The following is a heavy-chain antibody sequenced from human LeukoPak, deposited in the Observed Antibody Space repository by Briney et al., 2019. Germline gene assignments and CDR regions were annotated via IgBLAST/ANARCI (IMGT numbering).Heavy chain of an antibody. D-gene: IGHD7-27*01. J-gene: IGHJ4*02. CDR1: GYTFTGHY. Sequence: ASVKVSCKASGYTFTGHYMHWLRQAPGQGLEWMGWINANTGVTHYAVKFQGRVTITRDTSISTVYMDLSSLQSDDTAVYYCARDHNWGPDYWGQGTLVLVSS. CDR3: ARDHNWGPDY. V-gene: IGHV1-2*02. CDR2: INANTGVT.